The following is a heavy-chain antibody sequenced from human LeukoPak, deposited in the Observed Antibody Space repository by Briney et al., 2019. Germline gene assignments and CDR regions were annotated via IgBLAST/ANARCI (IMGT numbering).Heavy chain of an antibody. CDR1: GFTFSDYY. D-gene: IGHD3-22*01. CDR2: ISSSGSTI. J-gene: IGHJ4*02. CDR3: ARDRVYYYDSSDNFDY. V-gene: IGHV3-11*04. Sequence: GGSLRLSCAASGFTFSDYYMSWVRQAPGKGLEWVSYISSSGSTIYYADSVKGRFTISRDNAKSSLYLQMNSLRAEDTAVYYCARDRVYYYDSSDNFDYWGQGTLVTVSS.